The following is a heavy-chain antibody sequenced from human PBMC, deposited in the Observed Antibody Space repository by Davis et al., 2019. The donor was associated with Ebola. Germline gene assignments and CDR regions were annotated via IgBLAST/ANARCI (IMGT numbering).Heavy chain of an antibody. V-gene: IGHV1-69*13. D-gene: IGHD2-21*01. J-gene: IGHJ6*02. CDR3: ARDRGVIGSYYYYYGMDV. CDR1: GGTFSSYA. CDR2: IIPIFGTA. Sequence: AASVKVSCKASGGTFSSYAISWVRQAPVQGLEWMGGIIPIFGTANYAQKFQGRVTITADESTSTAYMELSSLRPEDTAVYYCARDRGVIGSYYYYYGMDVWGQGTTVTVSS.